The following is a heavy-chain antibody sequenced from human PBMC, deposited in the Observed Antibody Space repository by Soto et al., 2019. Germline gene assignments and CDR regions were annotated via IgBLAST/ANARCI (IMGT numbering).Heavy chain of an antibody. Sequence: VASVKVSCKASGYTFTSYYMHWVRQAPGQGLEWMGIINPSGGSTSYAQKFQGRVTMTRDTSTSTVYMELSSLGSEDTAVYYCARGGKFYYYDSSGYPPDYWGQGTLVTVSS. CDR3: ARGGKFYYYDSSGYPPDY. J-gene: IGHJ4*02. CDR1: GYTFTSYY. V-gene: IGHV1-46*01. D-gene: IGHD3-22*01. CDR2: INPSGGST.